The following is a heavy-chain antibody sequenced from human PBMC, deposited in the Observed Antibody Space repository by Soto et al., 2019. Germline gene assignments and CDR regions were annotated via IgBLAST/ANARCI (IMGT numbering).Heavy chain of an antibody. CDR3: ARNGDEITGMIDY. D-gene: IGHD1-20*01. V-gene: IGHV3-30*19. J-gene: IGHJ4*02. Sequence: GVSLRLSCAASGFTFRSYGMHWVRQAPGKGLEWVAITSYDGSNKYYTDSVKGRFTISRDNSKNTLYLQMNILRAEDTAVYFCARNGDEITGMIDYWGQGTLVTVSS. CDR2: TSYDGSNK. CDR1: GFTFRSYG.